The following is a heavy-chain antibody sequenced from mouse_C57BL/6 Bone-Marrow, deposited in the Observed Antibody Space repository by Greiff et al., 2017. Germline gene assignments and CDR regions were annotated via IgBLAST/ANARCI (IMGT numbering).Heavy chain of an antibody. Sequence: QVQLQQPGAELVMPGASVKLSCKASGYTFTSHWMHWVKQRPGQGLEWIGEIDPSDSYTNYNQKFKGKSTLTVDKSSSTAYMQLSSLTSEDSAVYYCAREIYYYGSRSYWYFDVWGTGTTVTVSS. J-gene: IGHJ1*03. CDR1: GYTFTSHW. D-gene: IGHD1-1*01. CDR2: IDPSDSYT. CDR3: AREIYYYGSRSYWYFDV. V-gene: IGHV1-69*01.